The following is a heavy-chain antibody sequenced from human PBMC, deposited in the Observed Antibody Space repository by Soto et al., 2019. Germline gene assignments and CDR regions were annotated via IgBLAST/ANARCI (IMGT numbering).Heavy chain of an antibody. J-gene: IGHJ4*02. Sequence: QVQLVQAGAEVKKTGASVKVSCKASGYPFTGNYVHWVRQAPGQGLAGMGWINPHSGGTNYAKKFQGRVTLTRDTSTSTAFLELIGLRSDDTAVYYFARCPSGTFDFWGQGTLVTVSS. CDR3: ARCPSGTFDF. CDR2: INPHSGGT. D-gene: IGHD2-15*01. V-gene: IGHV1-2*02. CDR1: GYPFTGNY.